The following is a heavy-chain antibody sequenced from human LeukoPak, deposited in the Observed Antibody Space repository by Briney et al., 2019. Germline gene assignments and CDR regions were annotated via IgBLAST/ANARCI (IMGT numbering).Heavy chain of an antibody. Sequence: GGSLRLSCAASGFTVSSNYMSWVSQAPGKGLEWVSVIYSGGSTYHADSVKGRFTISRDKSKNTLYLQMNSLRVEDTAVYYCARGGLIAEFDYWGKGTLVTVSS. J-gene: IGHJ4*02. CDR3: ARGGLIAEFDY. D-gene: IGHD6-13*01. CDR1: GFTVSSNY. V-gene: IGHV3-53*01. CDR2: IYSGGST.